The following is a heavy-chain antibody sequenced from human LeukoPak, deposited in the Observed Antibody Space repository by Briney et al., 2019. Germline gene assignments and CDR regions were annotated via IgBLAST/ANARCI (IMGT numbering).Heavy chain of an antibody. V-gene: IGHV4-34*01. Sequence: PSETLSLTCAVYGGPLSGYYWSLIRQPPGKGLEWIGEINHSGSTNYNPSLKSRVTISIDTSKNQFSLKLSSVTAADTAVYYCARGDPYYHGSGSYSPYYFDYWGQGTLVTVSS. D-gene: IGHD3-10*01. CDR1: GGPLSGYY. CDR3: ARGDPYYHGSGSYSPYYFDY. J-gene: IGHJ4*02. CDR2: INHSGST.